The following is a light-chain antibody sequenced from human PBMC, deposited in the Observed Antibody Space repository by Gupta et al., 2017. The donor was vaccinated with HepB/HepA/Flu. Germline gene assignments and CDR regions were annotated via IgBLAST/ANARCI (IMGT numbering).Light chain of an antibody. CDR3: MQSTHFPRS. V-gene: IGKV2-24*01. CDR2: GIS. Sequence: DIVLTQTPLSSHVTLGQPASISCRSSQSLIHDDGNTYFAWLQQRPGQPPRLLLYGISNRFSGVPDRFSGSGTVTDFTLKISRVEAEDVGLYYCMQSTHFPRSFGQGTKLEIK. CDR1: QSLIHDDGNTY. J-gene: IGKJ2*04.